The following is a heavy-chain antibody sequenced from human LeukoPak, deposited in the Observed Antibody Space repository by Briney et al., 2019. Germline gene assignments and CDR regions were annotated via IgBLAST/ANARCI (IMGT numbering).Heavy chain of an antibody. CDR2: IYYSGST. CDR1: GGSISNYY. J-gene: IGHJ3*02. V-gene: IGHV4-59*01. CDR3: ASGYYDSSGYYYGGAFDI. D-gene: IGHD3-22*01. Sequence: SETLSLTCTVSGGSISNYYWSWIRQPPGKGLEWIGYIYYSGSTNYNPSLKSRVTISVDTSKNQFSLKLSSVTAADTAVYYCASGYYDSSGYYYGGAFDIWGQGTMVTVSS.